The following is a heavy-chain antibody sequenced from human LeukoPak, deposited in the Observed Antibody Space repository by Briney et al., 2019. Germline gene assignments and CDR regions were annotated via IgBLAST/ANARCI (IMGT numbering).Heavy chain of an antibody. J-gene: IGHJ4*02. CDR1: GGSISSYY. CDR3: AREAYTAMAHAFDY. D-gene: IGHD5-18*01. V-gene: IGHV4-59*01. Sequence: SETLSLTCTVSGGSISSYYWSWIRQPPGKGLEWIGYTYYSGSTNYNPSLKSRVTISVDTSKNQFSLKLSSVTAADAAVYYCAREAYTAMAHAFDYWGQGTLVTVSS. CDR2: TYYSGST.